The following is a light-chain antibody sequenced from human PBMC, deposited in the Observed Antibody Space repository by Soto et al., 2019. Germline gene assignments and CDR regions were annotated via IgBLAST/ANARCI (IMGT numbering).Light chain of an antibody. J-gene: IGKJ1*01. Sequence: DIQMTQSPSSLSAFVGDRVTITCQASQDIDNYLSWYQKKPGKAPKLLIYDASNSETGVPPRFRGSGSGTDFTFTISSLQPEDIATYYCQQSLNLPPTFGQGTKVEIK. CDR2: DAS. CDR1: QDIDNY. V-gene: IGKV1-33*01. CDR3: QQSLNLPPT.